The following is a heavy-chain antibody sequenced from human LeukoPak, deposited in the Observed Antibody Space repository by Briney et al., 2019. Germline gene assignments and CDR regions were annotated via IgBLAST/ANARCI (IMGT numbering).Heavy chain of an antibody. V-gene: IGHV3-48*03. J-gene: IGHJ6*02. CDR2: IRGGGEPI. CDR1: GLSLGSYD. Sequence: GGSLRLSCAASGLSLGSYDMKSVRQAPGKGPEWISYIRGGGEPIYYSESVRGRFTISRDNAKNLLYLDMNSLRAEDTAVYYCARDFTLVRGAVYWYYYGMDVWGQGTTVTASS. CDR3: ARDFTLVRGAVYWYYYGMDV. D-gene: IGHD3-10*01.